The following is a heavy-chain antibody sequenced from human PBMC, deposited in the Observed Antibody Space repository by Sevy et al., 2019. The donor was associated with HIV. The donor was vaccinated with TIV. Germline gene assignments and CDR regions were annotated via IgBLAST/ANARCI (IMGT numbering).Heavy chain of an antibody. CDR3: ARGRDYGNFDY. V-gene: IGHV3-33*01. J-gene: IGHJ4*02. D-gene: IGHD4-17*01. Sequence: GGSLRLSCAASAFNFSIYGMHWVRQAPDKGLEWVALIGYDGSNKYYADSVKGRFTISRDNSKSTLYLQMNSLRAEDTAVYYCARGRDYGNFDYWGQGTLVTVSS. CDR2: IGYDGSNK. CDR1: AFNFSIYG.